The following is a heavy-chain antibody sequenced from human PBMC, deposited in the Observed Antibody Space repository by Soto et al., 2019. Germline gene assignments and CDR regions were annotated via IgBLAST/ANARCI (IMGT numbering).Heavy chain of an antibody. CDR3: ARAPAYYYDSSGYYRPGAFDI. J-gene: IGHJ3*02. V-gene: IGHV5-51*01. D-gene: IGHD3-22*01. Sequence: PGESLKISCKGSGYSFTSYWIGWVRQMPGKGLERMGIIYPGDSDTRYSPSFQGQVTISADKSISTAYLQWSSLKASDTAMYYCARAPAYYYDSSGYYRPGAFDIWGQGTMVTVSS. CDR2: IYPGDSDT. CDR1: GYSFTSYW.